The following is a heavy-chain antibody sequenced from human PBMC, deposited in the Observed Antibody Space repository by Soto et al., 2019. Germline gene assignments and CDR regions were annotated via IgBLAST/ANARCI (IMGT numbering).Heavy chain of an antibody. CDR1: GFTVSSNY. D-gene: IGHD3-22*01. Sequence: GSLRLSCAASGFTVSSNYMSWVRQAPGKGLEWVSVIYSGGSTYYADSVKGRFTISRDNSKNTLYLQMNSLRAEDTAVYYCARDGAGYYDSSGYYYEGGYYFDCWGQGTLVTVSS. CDR3: ARDGAGYYDSSGYYYEGGYYFDC. J-gene: IGHJ4*02. CDR2: IYSGGST. V-gene: IGHV3-53*01.